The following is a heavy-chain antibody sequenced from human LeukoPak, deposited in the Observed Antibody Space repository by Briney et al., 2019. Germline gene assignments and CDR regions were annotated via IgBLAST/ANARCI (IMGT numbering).Heavy chain of an antibody. D-gene: IGHD1-26*01. CDR3: ANGRYGGSYYEGGLDY. V-gene: IGHV3-23*01. J-gene: IGHJ4*02. Sequence: PGGSLRLSCAASGFTFSSYAMSWVRQAPGKGLEWVSAISGSGGSTYYADSVKGRFTISRDNSKNTLYLQMNSLRAEDTAVYYCANGRYGGSYYEGGLDYWGQGTLVTVSS. CDR2: ISGSGGST. CDR1: GFTFSSYA.